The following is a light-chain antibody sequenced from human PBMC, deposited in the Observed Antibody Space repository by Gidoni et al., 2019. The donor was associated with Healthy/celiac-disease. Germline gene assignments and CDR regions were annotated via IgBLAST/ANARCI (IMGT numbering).Light chain of an antibody. CDR3: QAWDSSSHWV. J-gene: IGLJ3*02. CDR2: QDS. V-gene: IGLV3-1*01. Sequence: SYELPQPPSVAVSPGQTARLTCSGDKLGDKYACWYQQKPGQSPVLVIYQDSKRPSGIPERFSGSNSGNTATLTISGTQAMDEADYYCQAWDSSSHWVFGGGTKLTVL. CDR1: KLGDKY.